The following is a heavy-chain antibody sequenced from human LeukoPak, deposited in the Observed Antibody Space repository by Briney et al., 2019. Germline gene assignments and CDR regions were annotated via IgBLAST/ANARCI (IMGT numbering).Heavy chain of an antibody. CDR1: GFTFSSYG. D-gene: IGHD6-13*01. J-gene: IGHJ4*02. CDR2: IWYDGSNK. V-gene: IGHV3-33*08. CDR3: AREDDSSSWYHFDY. Sequence: GGSLRLSCAASGFTFSSYGMHWVRQAPGKGLEWVAVIWYDGSNKYYADSVKGRFTISRDNSKNTLYLQMNSLRAEDTAVYYCAREDDSSSWYHFDYWGQGTLVTVSS.